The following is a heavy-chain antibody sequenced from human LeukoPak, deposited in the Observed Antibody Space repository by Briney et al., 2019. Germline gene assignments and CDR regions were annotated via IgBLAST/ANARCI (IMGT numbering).Heavy chain of an antibody. CDR2: ISSSSSYI. Sequence: GGSLRLSCAASGFTFSSYSMNWVRQAPGKGLEWVSSISSSSSYIYYADSVKGRFTISRDNAKNSLYLQMNSLRAEDTAVYYCARDHRLDYGGKGFDYWGQGTLVTVSS. CDR3: ARDHRLDYGGKGFDY. CDR1: GFTFSSYS. V-gene: IGHV3-21*01. J-gene: IGHJ4*02. D-gene: IGHD4-23*01.